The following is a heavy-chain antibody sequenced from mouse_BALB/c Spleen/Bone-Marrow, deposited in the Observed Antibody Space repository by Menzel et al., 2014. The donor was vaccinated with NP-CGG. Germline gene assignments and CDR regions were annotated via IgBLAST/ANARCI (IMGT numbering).Heavy chain of an antibody. J-gene: IGHJ1*01. CDR3: ALLGYYGYFAV. V-gene: IGHV4-1*02. CDR2: INPDSRTK. Sequence: EVKLVESGGGLVQPGGSLKLSCAASGFDFSRYWMSWVRQAPGKGLDWIGEINPDSRTKNYAPALKDKFIISRDNAKNTLYLRMSKVRSEDTSLYYCALLGYYGYFAVLCAGTTVTVSS. CDR1: GFDFSRYW. D-gene: IGHD2-2*01.